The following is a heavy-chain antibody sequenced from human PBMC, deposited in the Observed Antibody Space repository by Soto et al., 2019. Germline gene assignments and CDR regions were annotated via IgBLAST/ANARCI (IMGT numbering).Heavy chain of an antibody. D-gene: IGHD3-10*01. CDR1: GFTFSSYG. Sequence: QVQLVESGGGVVQPGRSLRLSCAASGFTFSSYGMHWVRQAPGKGLEWVAVISYDGSNKYYADSVKGRFTISRDNSKNTLYLQMNSLRAEDTAVYYCAKEGPGDYYYDYYMDVWGKGTTVTVSS. V-gene: IGHV3-30*18. CDR2: ISYDGSNK. J-gene: IGHJ6*03. CDR3: AKEGPGDYYYDYYMDV.